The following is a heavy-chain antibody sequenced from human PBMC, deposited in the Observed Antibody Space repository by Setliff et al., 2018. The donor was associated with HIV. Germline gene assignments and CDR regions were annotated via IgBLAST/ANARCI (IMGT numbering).Heavy chain of an antibody. CDR2: IATYNGNT. CDR1: GYTFTSYG. CDR3: ARPQHLVDDIFNF. D-gene: IGHD3-9*01. Sequence: ASVKVSCKASGYTFTSYGISWVRQAPGQGPEWVGWIATYNGNTNYAQRLQGRVTLTTDTSTSTAYMELSSLRSEDTAVYFCARPQHLVDDIFNFWGQGTLVTVSS. V-gene: IGHV1-18*01. J-gene: IGHJ4*03.